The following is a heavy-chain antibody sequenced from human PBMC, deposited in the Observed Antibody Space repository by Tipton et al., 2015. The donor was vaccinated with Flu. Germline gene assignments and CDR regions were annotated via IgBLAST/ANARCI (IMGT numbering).Heavy chain of an antibody. V-gene: IGHV4-34*01. CDR1: GGSFSGYY. D-gene: IGHD3-10*01. CDR3: ASARLLWFGV. Sequence: GSLRLSCAVYGGSFSGYYWSWIRQPPGKGLEWIGEINHSGSTNYNPSPKSRVTISVDTSKNQFSLKLSSVTAADTAVYYCASARLLWFGVWGQGTLVTVSS. CDR2: INHSGST. J-gene: IGHJ4*02.